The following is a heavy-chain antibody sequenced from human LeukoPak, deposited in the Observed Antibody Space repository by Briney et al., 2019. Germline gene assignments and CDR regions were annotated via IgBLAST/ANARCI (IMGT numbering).Heavy chain of an antibody. CDR1: GYTFTGYY. V-gene: IGHV1-2*02. CDR3: ARAYDSSGYLHYGTWFDP. CDR2: INPNSGGT. D-gene: IGHD3-22*01. Sequence: WASVKVSCKASGYTFTGYYMHWVRQAPGQRLEWMGWINPNSGGTNYAQKLQGRVTMTRDTSISTAYMELSRLRSDDTAVYYCARAYDSSGYLHYGTWFDPWGQGTLVTVSS. J-gene: IGHJ5*02.